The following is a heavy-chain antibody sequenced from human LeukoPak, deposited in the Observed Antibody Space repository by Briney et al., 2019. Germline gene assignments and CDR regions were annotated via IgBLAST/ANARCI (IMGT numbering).Heavy chain of an antibody. Sequence: GGSLRLSCLVSGFTFSDHYVEWVRQAPGKGLEWVGRSSDKTNSYTTEYAASVKGRFTISRDDSKNSLYLQMNSLKIEDTAVYYCARTDRSGLHVFDTWGQGTKVTVSS. D-gene: IGHD3-22*01. CDR3: ARTDRSGLHVFDT. CDR1: GFTFSDHY. CDR2: SSDKTNSYTT. J-gene: IGHJ3*02. V-gene: IGHV3-72*01.